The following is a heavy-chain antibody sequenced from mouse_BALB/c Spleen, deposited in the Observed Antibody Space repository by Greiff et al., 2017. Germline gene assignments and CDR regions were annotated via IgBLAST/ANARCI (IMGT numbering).Heavy chain of an antibody. J-gene: IGHJ3*01. CDR1: GFTFSSYA. D-gene: IGHD2-1*01. V-gene: IGHV5-9-4*01. CDR3: ARVGNFSY. Sequence: EVQLVESRGGLVKPGGSLKLSCAASGFTFSSYAMSWVRQSPEKRLEWVAEISSGGSYTYYPDTVTGRFTISRDNAKNTLYLEMSSLRSEDTAMYYCARVGNFSYWGQGTLVTVSA. CDR2: ISSGGSYT.